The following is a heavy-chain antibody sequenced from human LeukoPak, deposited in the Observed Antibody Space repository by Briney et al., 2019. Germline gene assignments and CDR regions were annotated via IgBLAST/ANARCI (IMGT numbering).Heavy chain of an antibody. J-gene: IGHJ3*02. D-gene: IGHD1-26*01. Sequence: GGSLRLPCGASGFTFSKHGMNWVRQAPGKGLEWLSGVSPPGGGTYYAASVKGRFSISRDNSKNTVSLQMNSLRAEDTAVYYCSRELREHGVFDIWGQGTMVTVSS. CDR2: VSPPGGGT. V-gene: IGHV3-23*01. CDR1: GFTFSKHG. CDR3: SRELREHGVFDI.